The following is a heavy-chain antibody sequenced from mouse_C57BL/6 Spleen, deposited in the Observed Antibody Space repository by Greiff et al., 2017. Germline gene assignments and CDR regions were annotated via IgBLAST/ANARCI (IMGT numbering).Heavy chain of an antibody. D-gene: IGHD1-1*01. J-gene: IGHJ4*01. Sequence: QVQLKESGAELARPGASVKLSCKASGYTFTSYGISWVKQRTGQGLEWIGEIYPRSGNTYYNEKFKGKATLTADKSSSTAYMELRSLTSEDSAVYFCDYYGSRPYYAMDYWGQGTSVTVSS. CDR3: DYYGSRPYYAMDY. V-gene: IGHV1-81*01. CDR1: GYTFTSYG. CDR2: IYPRSGNT.